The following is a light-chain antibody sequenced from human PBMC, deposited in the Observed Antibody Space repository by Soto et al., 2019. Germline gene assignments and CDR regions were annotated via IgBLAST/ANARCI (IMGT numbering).Light chain of an antibody. CDR3: QHYNSYSWT. CDR2: KAS. CDR1: QTISSW. Sequence: DIQTTQSPSTLSGSVGDRVTITCRASQTISSWVAWYQQKPGKAPKLLIYKASTLKSGVPSRFSGSGSGTEFTLTISSLQPDDFATYYCQHYNSYSWTFGQGTKV. J-gene: IGKJ1*01. V-gene: IGKV1-5*03.